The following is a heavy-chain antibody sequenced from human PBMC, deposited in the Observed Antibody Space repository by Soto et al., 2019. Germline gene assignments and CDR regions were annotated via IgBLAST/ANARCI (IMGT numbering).Heavy chain of an antibody. J-gene: IGHJ5*02. D-gene: IGHD6-19*01. Sequence: QVQLVQSGAELKKPGASVKVSCKASGYTFTSYDINWVRQATGQGLEWMGWMNPNSGNTGNAQKFQGRVTMTRNTSRSTAYMERSSLRSEDTAVDYCARGRGAVAGPGWFDPWGKGTLVTVSS. CDR2: MNPNSGNT. CDR1: GYTFTSYD. CDR3: ARGRGAVAGPGWFDP. V-gene: IGHV1-8*01.